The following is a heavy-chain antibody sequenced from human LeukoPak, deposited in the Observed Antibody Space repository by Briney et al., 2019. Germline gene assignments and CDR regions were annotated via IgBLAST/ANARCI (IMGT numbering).Heavy chain of an antibody. D-gene: IGHD3-3*01. J-gene: IGHJ4*02. CDR3: ARAYYDFWSGYWPSDY. V-gene: IGHV3-21*01. Sequence: GGSLRLSCAASGFTFSSYSMNWVRQAPGKGLEWVSSISSSSSYIYYADSVKGRFTISRDNAKNSLYLQMNSLRAEDTAVYYCARAYYDFWSGYWPSDYWGQGTLVTVSS. CDR2: ISSSSSYI. CDR1: GFTFSSYS.